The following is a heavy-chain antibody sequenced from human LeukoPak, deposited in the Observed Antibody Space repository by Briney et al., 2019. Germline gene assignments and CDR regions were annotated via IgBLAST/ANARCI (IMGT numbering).Heavy chain of an antibody. Sequence: PGGSLRLSCAASGFTFSGPAMHWVRQASGKGLEWVGRIRSKANNDATAYAASVKGRFTISRDDSKNTAYLQMNSLKTEDTAVYYCTRPDDYGDYWGQGTLVTVSS. CDR3: TRPDDYGDY. J-gene: IGHJ4*02. CDR2: IRSKANNDAT. CDR1: GFTFSGPA. V-gene: IGHV3-73*01.